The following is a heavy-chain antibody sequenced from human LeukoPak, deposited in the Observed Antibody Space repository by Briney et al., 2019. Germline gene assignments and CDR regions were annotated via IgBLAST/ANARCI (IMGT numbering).Heavy chain of an antibody. CDR3: ARQAYGDPEGNYFDY. CDR2: IGGSGGST. J-gene: IGHJ4*02. Sequence: GGSLRLSCAASGFTFSSYAMSWVRQAPGKGLEWVSAIGGSGGSTYYADSVKGRFTISRDNSKNTLYLQMNSLRAEDTAVYYCARQAYGDPEGNYFDYWGQGTLVTVSS. V-gene: IGHV3-23*01. CDR1: GFTFSSYA. D-gene: IGHD4-17*01.